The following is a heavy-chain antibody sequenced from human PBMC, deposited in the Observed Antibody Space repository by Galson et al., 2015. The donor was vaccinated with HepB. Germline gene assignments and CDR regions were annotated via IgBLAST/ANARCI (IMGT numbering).Heavy chain of an antibody. CDR3: ARHFPSWGYGIWYFDL. CDR1: GGSINSYY. Sequence: ETLSLTCTVSGGSINSYYWSWIRQAPGKGLEWIGFIFYSGITDSNPSLKSRVTISLDMSQNQLSLNLRSVTAADTAVYYCARHFPSWGYGIWYFDLWGRGALVTVSS. D-gene: IGHD3-16*01. CDR2: IFYSGIT. V-gene: IGHV4-59*08. J-gene: IGHJ2*01.